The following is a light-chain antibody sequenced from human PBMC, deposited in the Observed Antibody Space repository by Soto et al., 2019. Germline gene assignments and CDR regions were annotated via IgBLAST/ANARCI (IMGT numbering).Light chain of an antibody. CDR2: DVS. CDR3: WSFEGSYTLWV. V-gene: IGLV2-11*01. Sequence: QSALTQPRSVSGSPGQSVTISCTGTSSGVGDYNYVSWYQQYPGKAPKLVMYDVSKRPSGVPDRFSGSKSGNTASLTISGLQAEDEADYYCWSFEGSYTLWVFGGGTKLTVL. CDR1: SSGVGDYNY. J-gene: IGLJ3*02.